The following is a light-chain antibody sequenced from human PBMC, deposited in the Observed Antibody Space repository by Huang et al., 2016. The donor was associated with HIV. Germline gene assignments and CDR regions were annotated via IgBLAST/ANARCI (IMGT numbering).Light chain of an antibody. CDR1: HSVSSN. V-gene: IGKV3-15*01. Sequence: DRVMTQSPATLSVAPGERATLSGRASHSVSSNLAWYQQTPGQAPRLLIHGASTRATGIPARFSGSGSGTEFTLAISSLQSEDSGVYFCQQYDNWPLTFGQGTRLEIK. CDR3: QQYDNWPLT. J-gene: IGKJ5*01. CDR2: GAS.